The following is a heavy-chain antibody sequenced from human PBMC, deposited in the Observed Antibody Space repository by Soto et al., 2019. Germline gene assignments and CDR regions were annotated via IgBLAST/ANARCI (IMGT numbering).Heavy chain of an antibody. CDR2: IWHDGSEK. CDR1: GFTFNKYG. V-gene: IGHV3-30*02. J-gene: IGHJ6*02. Sequence: PVGSLRLSCAASGFTFNKYGIHWVRQAPGKGLEWVAVIWHDGSEKYYADSVKDRFTISRDSSKNTLYLQMSSLRAEDTAVYYCVKDGSSGWPYFYDMDVWGQGTTVAVSS. CDR3: VKDGSSGWPYFYDMDV. D-gene: IGHD6-19*01.